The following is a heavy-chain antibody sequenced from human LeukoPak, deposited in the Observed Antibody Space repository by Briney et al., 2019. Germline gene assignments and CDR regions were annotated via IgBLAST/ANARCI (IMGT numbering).Heavy chain of an antibody. J-gene: IGHJ4*02. Sequence: GGSLRLSCVASGFTFGKYWMSWVRQAPGKGLEWVAIIWYDGSNKYYADSVKGRFTISRDNSKNTLYLQMNSLRVEDTAVYYCATWRGSGSYGGYFDYWGQGTLVTVSS. V-gene: IGHV3-33*07. CDR1: GFTFGKYW. CDR3: ATWRGSGSYGGYFDY. CDR2: IWYDGSNK. D-gene: IGHD3-10*01.